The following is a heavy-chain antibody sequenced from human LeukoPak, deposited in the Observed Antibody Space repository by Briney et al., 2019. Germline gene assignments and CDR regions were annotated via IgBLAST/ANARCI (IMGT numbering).Heavy chain of an antibody. V-gene: IGHV3-21*01. J-gene: IGHJ2*01. D-gene: IGHD5-12*01. CDR2: IISSGVYI. CDR3: ARSDIARSGDWFFDI. CDR1: GFTFGAYI. Sequence: GGSLRLSCAAPGFTFGAYIMNWVRQAPGKGLEWVSSIISSGVYIHYSDSVKGRFAISRDNTKTSVFLQMNTLRVEDTAVYYCARSDIARSGDWFFDIWGRGTLVAVSS.